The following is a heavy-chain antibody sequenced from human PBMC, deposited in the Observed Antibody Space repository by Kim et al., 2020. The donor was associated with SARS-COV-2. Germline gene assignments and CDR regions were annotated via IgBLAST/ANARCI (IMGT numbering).Heavy chain of an antibody. CDR1: GYTFTNHA. CDR3: ARVVWGGYRYIDS. J-gene: IGHJ4*02. D-gene: IGHD3-16*02. CDR2: INTDTGSP. Sequence: ASVKVSCKASGYTFTNHAINWVRQAPGRGLEWMGWINTDTGSPTYAPDFTGRFVFSVDTSVSTAYLQIRSLEAEDTALYYCARVVWGGYRYIDSWGQGTL. V-gene: IGHV7-4-1*02.